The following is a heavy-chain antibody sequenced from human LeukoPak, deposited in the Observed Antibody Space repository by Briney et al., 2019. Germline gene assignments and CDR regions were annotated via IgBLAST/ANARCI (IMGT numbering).Heavy chain of an antibody. Sequence: SETLSLTCTVSGGSISSSSYYWGWIRQPPGKGLEWIGSIYYSGSTYYNPSLKSRVTISVDTSKNQFSLKLSSVTAADTAVYYCARDYIGEYLVWGKGTTVTVSS. CDR2: IYYSGST. V-gene: IGHV4-39*07. CDR1: GGSISSSSYY. D-gene: IGHD2/OR15-2a*01. J-gene: IGHJ6*04. CDR3: ARDYIGEYLV.